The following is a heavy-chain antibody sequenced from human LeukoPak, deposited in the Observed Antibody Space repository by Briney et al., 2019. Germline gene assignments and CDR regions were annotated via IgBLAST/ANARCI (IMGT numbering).Heavy chain of an antibody. Sequence: SVKVSCKASGGTFSSYAISWVRQAPGQGLEWMGRIIPIFGTANYAQKFQGRVTITTDESTSTAYMELSSLRSEDTAVYYCAREFSRRTYYYDSSGYLGYWGQRTLVTVSS. V-gene: IGHV1-69*05. CDR2: IIPIFGTA. CDR1: GGTFSSYA. D-gene: IGHD3-22*01. J-gene: IGHJ4*02. CDR3: AREFSRRTYYYDSSGYLGY.